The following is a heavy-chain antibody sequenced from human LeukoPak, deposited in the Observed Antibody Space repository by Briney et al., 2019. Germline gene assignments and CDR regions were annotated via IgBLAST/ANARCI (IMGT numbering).Heavy chain of an antibody. CDR1: GFTFSSYA. D-gene: IGHD3-22*01. Sequence: PGRPLRLSCAASGFTFSSYAMHWVRQAPGKGLEWVAVISYDGSNKYYADSVKGRFTISRDNPKNTLYLQMNSLRAEDTAVYYCARWRYYYDSSGYYSGWGQGTLVTVSS. CDR3: ARWRYYYDSSGYYSG. J-gene: IGHJ4*02. V-gene: IGHV3-30*04. CDR2: ISYDGSNK.